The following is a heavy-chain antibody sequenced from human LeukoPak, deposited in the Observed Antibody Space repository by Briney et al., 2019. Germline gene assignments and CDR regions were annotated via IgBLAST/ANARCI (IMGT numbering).Heavy chain of an antibody. J-gene: IGHJ4*02. V-gene: IGHV3-11*05. D-gene: IGHD2-8*01. CDR3: ARDSNKDY. CDR2: ISSSGGYT. Sequence: GGSLRPSCAASGFTFSDYYMSWIRQAPGKGLEWISYISSSGGYTYYADSVTGRFTISRDNAKNSLYLQMYSLRAEDTAVYYCARDSNKDYWGQGTLVTVSS. CDR1: GFTFSDYY.